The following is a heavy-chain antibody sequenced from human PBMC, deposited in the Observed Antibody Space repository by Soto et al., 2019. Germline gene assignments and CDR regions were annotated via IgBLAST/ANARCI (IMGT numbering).Heavy chain of an antibody. Sequence: PSETLSLPRTGSGGPIRRSRFLRGCVRPPPGKGLEWIASIKYSGTTFYNPSLKSRVTLSVDTSKNQFALKLSSVTAAETAVYYCARHGITGSYYDAFDIWGQGTMVTVSS. J-gene: IGHJ3*02. CDR1: GGPIRRSRFL. D-gene: IGHD1-26*01. V-gene: IGHV4-39*01. CDR2: IKYSGTT. CDR3: ARHGITGSYYDAFDI.